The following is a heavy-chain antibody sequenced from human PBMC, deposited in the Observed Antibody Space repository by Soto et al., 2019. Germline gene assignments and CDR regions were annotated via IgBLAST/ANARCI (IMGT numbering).Heavy chain of an antibody. CDR2: IKEDGSDK. D-gene: IGHD1-26*01. V-gene: IGHV3-7*01. Sequence: EVQLVESGGGLVQPGGSLRLSCAASGFTFRTYWMSWVRQAPGKGLEWVAFIKEDGSDKYFVDSVKGRFGISRDNAKNSLYLQMNSLRAEDTAVYYCARDRGGRSGMDVWGKGTMVTVSS. J-gene: IGHJ6*04. CDR1: GFTFRTYW. CDR3: ARDRGGRSGMDV.